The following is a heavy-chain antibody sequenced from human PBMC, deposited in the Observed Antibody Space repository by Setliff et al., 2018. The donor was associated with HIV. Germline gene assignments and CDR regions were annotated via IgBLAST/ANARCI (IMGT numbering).Heavy chain of an antibody. J-gene: IGHJ3*02. V-gene: IGHV3-30-3*01. D-gene: IGHD3-10*01. CDR1: GFTFSSYA. CDR2: ISYDGSNK. Sequence: GGSLRLSCASSGFTFSSYAMTWVRQAPGKGLEWVAVISYDGSNKYYADSVKGRFTISRDNSKNSLYLQMNSLRAEDTAVYYCARRGNYLGDAFDIWGQGTMVTVSS. CDR3: ARRGNYLGDAFDI.